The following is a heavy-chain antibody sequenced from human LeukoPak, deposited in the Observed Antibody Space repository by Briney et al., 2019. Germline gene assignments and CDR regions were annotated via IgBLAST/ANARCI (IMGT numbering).Heavy chain of an antibody. CDR2: ISSSSSTI. Sequence: GGSLRLSCAASGFTFSSYGMTWVRQAPGKGLEWVSYISSSSSTIYCADSVKGRFTISRDNAKNSLYLQMNSLRAEDTAVYYCAREGIAGNNWFDPWGQGTLVTVSS. V-gene: IGHV3-48*01. D-gene: IGHD6-13*01. CDR1: GFTFSSYG. J-gene: IGHJ5*02. CDR3: AREGIAGNNWFDP.